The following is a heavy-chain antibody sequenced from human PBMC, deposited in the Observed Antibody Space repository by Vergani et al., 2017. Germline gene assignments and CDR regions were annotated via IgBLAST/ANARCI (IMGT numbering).Heavy chain of an antibody. J-gene: IGHJ4*02. D-gene: IGHD1-26*01. CDR2: IRSKANSYAT. Sequence: EVQLVESGGGLVQPGGSLKLSCAASGFTFSGSAMHWVRQASGKGLEWVGRIRSKANSYATAYAASVKGRFTISRDDSKNTAYLQMNSLKTEETAVYYCTRQVGATVDGDYWGQGTLVTVSS. V-gene: IGHV3-73*02. CDR1: GFTFSGSA. CDR3: TRQVGATVDGDY.